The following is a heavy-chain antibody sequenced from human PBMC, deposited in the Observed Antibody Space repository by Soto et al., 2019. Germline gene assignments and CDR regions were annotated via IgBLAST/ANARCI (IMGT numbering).Heavy chain of an antibody. V-gene: IGHV1-2*02. Sequence: ASVKVSCKASGYTFTGYHMHWVRQAPGQGLEWMGWINPNIGGANYAQKFQGRVTITADASTSTAYMELSSLRSEDTAVYYCARDYGYSSGWYSFGYWGQGTLVTVSS. CDR3: ARDYGYSSGWYSFGY. J-gene: IGHJ4*02. CDR2: INPNIGGA. CDR1: GYTFTGYH. D-gene: IGHD6-19*01.